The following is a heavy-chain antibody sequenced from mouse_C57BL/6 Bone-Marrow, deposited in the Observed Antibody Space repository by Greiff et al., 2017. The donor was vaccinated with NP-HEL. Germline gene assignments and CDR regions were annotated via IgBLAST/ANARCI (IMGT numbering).Heavy chain of an antibody. D-gene: IGHD1-1*01. CDR3: ARGPTVVAHFDY. CDR2: INPYNGDT. V-gene: IGHV1-20*01. J-gene: IGHJ2*01. CDR1: GYSFTGYF. Sequence: VQLQQSGPELVKPGDSVKISCKASGYSFTGYFMNWVMQSHGKSLEWIGRINPYNGDTFYNQKFKGKATLTVDKSSSTAHMELRSLTSEDSAVYYCARGPTVVAHFDYWGQGTTLTGSS.